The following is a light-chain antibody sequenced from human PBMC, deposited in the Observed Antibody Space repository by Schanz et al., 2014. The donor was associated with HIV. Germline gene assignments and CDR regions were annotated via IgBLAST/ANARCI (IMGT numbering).Light chain of an antibody. CDR3: QQSYSTLYT. CDR1: QSISNW. CDR2: YAS. J-gene: IGKJ2*01. V-gene: IGKV1-5*03. Sequence: DIQMTQSPSTLSASVGDTVTITCRASQSISNWLAWYQQKPGKAPKILIYYASTLESGVPSRFSGSGSGTDFTLTISSLQPEDYATYYCQQSYSTLYTFGQGTKLEIK.